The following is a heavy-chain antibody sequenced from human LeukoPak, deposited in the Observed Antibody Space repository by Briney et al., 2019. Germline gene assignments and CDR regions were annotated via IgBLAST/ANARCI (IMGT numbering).Heavy chain of an antibody. Sequence: PGGSLRLSCAASGFTFRNYNMIWVRQVPGRGLEWVSYISSGGSSIYYADSVKGRFAISRDNARNLLFLQMNSLTHGDTAVYFCARVSMTCDYWGQGTLVTVSS. CDR1: GFTFRNYN. CDR3: ARVSMTCDY. V-gene: IGHV3-48*02. D-gene: IGHD1-14*01. CDR2: ISSGGSSI. J-gene: IGHJ4*02.